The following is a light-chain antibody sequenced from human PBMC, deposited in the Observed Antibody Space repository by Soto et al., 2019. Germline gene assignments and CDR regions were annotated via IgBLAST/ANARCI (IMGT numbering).Light chain of an antibody. CDR3: QQYGSSPGT. Sequence: EIVLTQSPGTLSLSPGERATLSCRASQSVSSSYLAWYQQKPGQAPRLLIYGASSRATGIPDRFSGSGSGTDFTLPISRLEPEDFAVYYCQQYGSSPGTFGQGTQLEIK. V-gene: IGKV3-20*01. CDR2: GAS. CDR1: QSVSSSY. J-gene: IGKJ2*01.